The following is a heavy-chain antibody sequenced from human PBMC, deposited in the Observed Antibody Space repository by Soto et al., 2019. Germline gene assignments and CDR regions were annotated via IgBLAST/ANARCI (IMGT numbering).Heavy chain of an antibody. J-gene: IGHJ6*02. CDR2: ISGSGGST. CDR1: GFTFSSYA. CDR3: AKGLGGVRYFDWLLSNKRPTLVSYAAYGMDV. V-gene: IGHV3-23*01. D-gene: IGHD3-9*01. Sequence: PGGSLRLSCAASGFTFSSYAMSWVRQAPGKGLEWVSAISGSGGSTYYADSVKGRFTISRDNSKNTLYLQMNSLRAEDTAVYYCAKGLGGVRYFDWLLSNKRPTLVSYAAYGMDVWGQGTTVTVSS.